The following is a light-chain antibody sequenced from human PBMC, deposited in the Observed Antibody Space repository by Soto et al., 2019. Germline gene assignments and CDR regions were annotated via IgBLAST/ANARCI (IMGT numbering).Light chain of an antibody. CDR3: SSYTSSSTRV. CDR2: EVS. CDR1: SSDVGSYNR. J-gene: IGLJ1*01. Sequence: QSALTQLPSVSGSPGQSVTISCTGTSSDVGSYNRVSWYQQPPGTAPKLMIYEVSNRPSGVPDRFSGSKSGNTASLTISGLQAEDEDDYYCSSYTSSSTRVFGTGTKLTVL. V-gene: IGLV2-18*02.